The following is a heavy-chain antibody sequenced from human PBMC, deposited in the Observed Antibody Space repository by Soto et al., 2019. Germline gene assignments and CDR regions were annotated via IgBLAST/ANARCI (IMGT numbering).Heavy chain of an antibody. CDR3: AGGFLGLVLILDY. CDR1: GGSFSGYY. Sequence: SQTLSLTCAVYGGSFSGYYWSWIRQPPGKGLEWIGEINHSGSTNYNPSLKSRVTISVDTSKNQFSLKLSSVTAADTAVYYCAGGFLGLVLILDYWGQGPLVPGS. D-gene: IGHD3-3*01. CDR2: INHSGST. J-gene: IGHJ4*02. V-gene: IGHV4-34*01.